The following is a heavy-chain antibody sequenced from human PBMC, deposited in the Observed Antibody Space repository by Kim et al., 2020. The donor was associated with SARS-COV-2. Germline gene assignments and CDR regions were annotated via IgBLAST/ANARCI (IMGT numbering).Heavy chain of an antibody. D-gene: IGHD2-21*02. CDR2: IKSKTDGGTT. CDR3: TTDVWVNFWVTRAEYFQH. J-gene: IGHJ1*01. Sequence: GGSLRLSCAASGFTFSNAWMSWVRQAPGKGLEWVGRIKSKTDGGTTDYAAPVKGRFTISRDDSKNTLYLQMNSLKTEDTAVYYCTTDVWVNFWVTRAEYFQHWGQGTLVTVSS. V-gene: IGHV3-15*01. CDR1: GFTFSNAW.